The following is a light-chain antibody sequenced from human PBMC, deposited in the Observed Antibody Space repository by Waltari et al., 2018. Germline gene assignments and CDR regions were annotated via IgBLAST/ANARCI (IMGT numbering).Light chain of an antibody. CDR3: YSASDNNLVI. V-gene: IGLV3-27*01. CDR2: QDN. J-gene: IGLJ2*01. CDR1: ILAKTH. Sequence: SYELTQPSSVSVSPGQTARITCSGDILAKTHARWFQQKPGQAPLLVIFQDNLRPSGIPERCSGSISGTTVTLTISGAHVDDEADYHCYSASDNNLVIFGGGTKLTVL.